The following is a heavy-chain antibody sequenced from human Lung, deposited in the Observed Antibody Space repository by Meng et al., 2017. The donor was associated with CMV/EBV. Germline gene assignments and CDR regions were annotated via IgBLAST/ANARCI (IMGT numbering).Heavy chain of an antibody. CDR3: ARDLGYSSSWYFQYYFDC. CDR2: INPSDNTT. V-gene: IGHV1-46*01. D-gene: IGHD6-13*01. J-gene: IGHJ4*02. Sequence: ASXXVSCKASGYTLTNCYIHWVRQAPGQGLEWMGIINPSDNTTIYAQKFQGRVTMTRDTSTSAVYMELSSLRSDDTALYYCARDLGYSSSWYFQYYFDCWGQGNXVNCSS. CDR1: GYTLTNCY.